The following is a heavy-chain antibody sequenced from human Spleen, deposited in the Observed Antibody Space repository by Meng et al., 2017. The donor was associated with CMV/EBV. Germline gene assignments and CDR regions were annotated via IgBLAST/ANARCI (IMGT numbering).Heavy chain of an antibody. D-gene: IGHD2-2*01. CDR2: IYSGGTST. V-gene: IGHV3-23*03. CDR3: AKGGYCSSTSCASFDP. CDR1: GFTFSNYA. J-gene: IGHJ5*02. Sequence: GFTFSNYAMSWVRQAPGKGLEWVSLIYSGGTSTYYADSVKGRFTISRDNSKNTLYLQMNSLRAEDTAVYYCAKGGYCSSTSCASFDPWGQGTLVTVSS.